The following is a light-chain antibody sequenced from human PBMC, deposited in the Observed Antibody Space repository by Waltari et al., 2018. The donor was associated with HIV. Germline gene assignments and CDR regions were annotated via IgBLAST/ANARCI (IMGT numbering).Light chain of an antibody. J-gene: IGLJ2*01. CDR1: ALPRQY. Sequence: SYELTQPPSVSVSPGQTAHITCSGDALPRQYVYWYQQKPGQAPMLVTSKDTERPSGISERFSGSSSGTTVTFTISGVQAEDEADYYCQTADSSGTSVVFGGGTKLTVL. CDR3: QTADSSGTSVV. V-gene: IGLV3-25*03. CDR2: KDT.